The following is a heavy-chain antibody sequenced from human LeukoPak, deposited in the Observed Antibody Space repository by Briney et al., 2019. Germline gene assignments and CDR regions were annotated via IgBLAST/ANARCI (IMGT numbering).Heavy chain of an antibody. Sequence: GGSLRLSCEASGFRLSDYWMTRVRQAPGKGLEWVANIKEDGRETYYVDSVKGRFTLSKDNAKNSVYLQMNSLGAEDTAVYYCARGWGEKGYCRGGTCNNPQFDYWGRGILVTVSS. D-gene: IGHD2-15*01. CDR2: IKEDGRET. J-gene: IGHJ4*02. CDR3: ARGWGEKGYCRGGTCNNPQFDY. V-gene: IGHV3-7*01. CDR1: GFRLSDYW.